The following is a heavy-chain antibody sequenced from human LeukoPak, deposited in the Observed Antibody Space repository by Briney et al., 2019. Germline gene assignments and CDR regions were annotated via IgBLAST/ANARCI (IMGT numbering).Heavy chain of an antibody. CDR2: INHSGST. CDR1: GGSFSGYY. D-gene: IGHD2-2*02. Sequence: PSETLSLTCAVYGGSFSGYYWSWIRQPPGKGLEWIGEINHSGSTNYNPSLKSRVTISVDTSKNQFSLKLSSVTAADTAVYYCARGHTYCSSTSCYTKRKKGYYYYYMDVWGKGTTVTVSS. V-gene: IGHV4-34*01. CDR3: ARGHTYCSSTSCYTKRKKGYYYYYMDV. J-gene: IGHJ6*03.